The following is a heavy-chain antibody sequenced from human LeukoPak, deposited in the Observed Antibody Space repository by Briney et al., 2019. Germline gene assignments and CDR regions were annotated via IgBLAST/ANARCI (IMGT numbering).Heavy chain of an antibody. CDR3: AREAPPRDYEYVWGSYRNDAFDI. Sequence: SETLSLMCTVSGGSISSYYWSWIRQPPGRGLEWIGYIYYSGSNNYNPSLKSRVTMSVDTSKNQFSPKLSSVTAADTAVYYCAREAPPRDYEYVWGSYRNDAFDIWGRGTMVTVSS. D-gene: IGHD3-16*02. CDR1: GGSISSYY. V-gene: IGHV4-59*01. J-gene: IGHJ3*02. CDR2: IYYSGSN.